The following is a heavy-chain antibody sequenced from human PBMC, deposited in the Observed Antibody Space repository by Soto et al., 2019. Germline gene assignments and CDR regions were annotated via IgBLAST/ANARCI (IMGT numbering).Heavy chain of an antibody. CDR2: IYPGDSDT. V-gene: IGHV5-51*03. CDR1: GYSFTSYW. CDR3: ARLKRDGYNYSPLYY. D-gene: IGHD5-12*01. Sequence: EVQLVQSGAEVKKPGESLKISCKGSGYSFTSYWIGWVRQMPGKGLEWMGIIYPGDSDTRYSPSFQGQVTISADTSISTAYLQWSSLKASDTAMYYCARLKRDGYNYSPLYYWGQGTLVTVSS. J-gene: IGHJ4*02.